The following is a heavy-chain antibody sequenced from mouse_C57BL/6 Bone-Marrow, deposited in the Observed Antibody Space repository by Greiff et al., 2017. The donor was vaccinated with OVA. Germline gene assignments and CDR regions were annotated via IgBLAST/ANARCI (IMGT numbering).Heavy chain of an antibody. J-gene: IGHJ3*01. CDR1: GYTFTDYE. V-gene: IGHV1-15*01. D-gene: IGHD1-1*01. Sequence: VQLQQSGAELVRPGASVTLSCKASGYTFTDYEMHWVKQTPVHGLEWIGAIDPETGGTAYNQKFQGKAILTADKSSSTAYMDLRSLTSEDSAVYYCTRGDYSWFDYWGQGTLVTVSA. CDR3: TRGDYSWFDY. CDR2: IDPETGGT.